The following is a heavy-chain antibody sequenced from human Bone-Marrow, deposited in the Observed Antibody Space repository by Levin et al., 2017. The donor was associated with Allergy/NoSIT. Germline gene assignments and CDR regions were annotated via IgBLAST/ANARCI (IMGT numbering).Heavy chain of an antibody. Sequence: GGSLRLSCAASGFTFDDYAMHWVRQAPGKGLEWVSGISWNSGRIGYADSVQGRFTVSRDNDRSSLYLEMNSLRPEDTALYYCAKDQEQGVVGFDAFHVWGQGTMVTVSS. V-gene: IGHV3-9*01. D-gene: IGHD1/OR15-1a*01. CDR1: GFTFDDYA. CDR3: AKDQEQGVVGFDAFHV. CDR2: ISWNSGRI. J-gene: IGHJ3*01.